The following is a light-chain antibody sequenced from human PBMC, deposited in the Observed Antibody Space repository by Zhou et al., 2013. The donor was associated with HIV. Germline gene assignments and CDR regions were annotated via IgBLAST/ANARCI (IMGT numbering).Light chain of an antibody. Sequence: DIQMTQFPSSLSASIGDRVTITCRASQGIGNKLAWYQQKPGKAPNLLIYDVFNLKSGVPSRFSGSASGTDFTLTISGLQPEDLATYYCQNNNSSRLTFGRGT. CDR1: QGIGNK. CDR2: DVF. CDR3: QNNNSSRLT. V-gene: IGKV1-27*01. J-gene: IGKJ4*01.